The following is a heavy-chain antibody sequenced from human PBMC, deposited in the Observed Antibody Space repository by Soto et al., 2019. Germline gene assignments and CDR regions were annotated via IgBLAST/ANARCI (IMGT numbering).Heavy chain of an antibody. J-gene: IGHJ4*02. Sequence: QVQLVQSGAEVKKPGASVKVSCKASGYTFTTYAISWVRQAPGQGLEWMGWISTYSGKTDNAQSLQGRVTMTTDTSTNTAYMELRSLRSDDTAVYYCARDRLHTSSSITFDYWGQGALVTVSS. CDR2: ISTYSGKT. V-gene: IGHV1-18*01. D-gene: IGHD6-6*01. CDR1: GYTFTTYA. CDR3: ARDRLHTSSSITFDY.